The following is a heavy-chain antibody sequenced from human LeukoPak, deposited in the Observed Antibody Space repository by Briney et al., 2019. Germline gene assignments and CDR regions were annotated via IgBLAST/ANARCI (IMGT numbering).Heavy chain of an antibody. CDR3: VRGKGSGTYYGFDY. J-gene: IGHJ4*02. V-gene: IGHV5-51*01. Sequence: GESLKISCETSGYTFKKFWVGWVRQTPGKGLEWLGMVYPDDSDTRYSPSFEGQVTMSVDKSINIVYLHWSRLKASDTATYYCVRGKGSGTYYGFDYWGQGTVVSVVS. CDR2: VYPDDSDT. CDR1: GYTFKKFW. D-gene: IGHD3-10*01.